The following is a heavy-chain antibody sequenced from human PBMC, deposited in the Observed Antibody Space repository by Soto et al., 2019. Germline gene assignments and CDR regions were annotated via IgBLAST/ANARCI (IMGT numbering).Heavy chain of an antibody. J-gene: IGHJ4*02. Sequence: ETLSLTCAVYGGSFSGYCWSWIRQPPGKGLELIGEINHSGRTNYNPSLKRRVTISVATSKTKFSLKLSSLTAADTAVYYCAKDRQYYDFLSGYSQPCYYFNSWGQVTLVTVSS. V-gene: IGHV4-34*01. CDR2: INHSGRT. CDR3: AKDRQYYDFLSGYSQPCYYFNS. CDR1: GGSFSGYC. D-gene: IGHD3-3*01.